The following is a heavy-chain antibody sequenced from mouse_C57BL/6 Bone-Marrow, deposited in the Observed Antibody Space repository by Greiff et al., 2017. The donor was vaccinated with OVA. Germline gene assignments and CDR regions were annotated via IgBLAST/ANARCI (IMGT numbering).Heavy chain of an antibody. Sequence: VQLQQSGPELVKPGASVKISCKASGYAFSSSWMNWVKQRPGKGLEWIGRIYPGDGDTNYNGKFKGKATLTADKSSSTAYMQLSSLTSEDSAVYFCAMIYYGNYEAMDYWGQGTSVTVSS. D-gene: IGHD2-1*01. V-gene: IGHV1-82*01. CDR2: IYPGDGDT. CDR3: AMIYYGNYEAMDY. CDR1: GYAFSSSW. J-gene: IGHJ4*01.